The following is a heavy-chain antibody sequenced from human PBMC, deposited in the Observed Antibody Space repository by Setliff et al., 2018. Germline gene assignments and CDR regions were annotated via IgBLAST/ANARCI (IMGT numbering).Heavy chain of an antibody. D-gene: IGHD1-26*01. J-gene: IGHJ4*02. CDR2: ISGSGGST. V-gene: IGHV3-23*01. CDR1: GFTFSTHN. CDR3: AKGGYSGSHYFDY. Sequence: GGSLRLSCAASGFTFSTHNMRWVRQAPGKGLEWVSSISGSGGSTYYADSVKGRFTISRDNSNNALYLQMNSLRAEDTAIYYCAKGGYSGSHYFDYWGQGTLVTVSS.